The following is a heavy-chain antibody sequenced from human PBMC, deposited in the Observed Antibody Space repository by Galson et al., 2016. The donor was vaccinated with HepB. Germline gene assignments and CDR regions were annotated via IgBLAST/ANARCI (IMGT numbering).Heavy chain of an antibody. V-gene: IGHV3-48*02. CDR3: VRGTLLDY. D-gene: IGHD3-16*01. CDR2: IRRSSSTK. CDR1: GFPFSSYT. J-gene: IGHJ4*02. Sequence: SLRLSCAVSGFPFSSYTMHWVRQAPGKGLEWVSDIRRSSSTKYYADSVKGRFTISRDNAKNSLYLQMNSLRDEATALYYCVRGTLLDYWGQGTQVTVSS.